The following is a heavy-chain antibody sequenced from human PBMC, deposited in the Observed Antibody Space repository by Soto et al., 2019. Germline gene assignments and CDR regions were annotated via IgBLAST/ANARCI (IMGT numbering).Heavy chain of an antibody. Sequence: QVQLVESGGAVVQPGRSLRLSCAGSGFTFSGFGMHWVRQAPGTGLEWVSVISYDGNNEDYADSVKGRFTISRDNSKNTLYLPMNSLSAEDTAVYYCAREGIPRYWGGGVCYSTQAYWGQGTLVTCSS. V-gene: IGHV3-30*03. J-gene: IGHJ4*02. D-gene: IGHD2-15*01. CDR2: ISYDGNNE. CDR3: AREGIPRYWGGGVCYSTQAY. CDR1: GFTFSGFG.